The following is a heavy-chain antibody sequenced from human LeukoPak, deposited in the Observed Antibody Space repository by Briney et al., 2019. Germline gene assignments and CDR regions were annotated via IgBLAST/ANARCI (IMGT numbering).Heavy chain of an antibody. J-gene: IGHJ3*02. V-gene: IGHV3-9*01. CDR3: AKDITMIVVEGTFDI. D-gene: IGHD3-22*01. Sequence: GGSLRLSCAASGFTFDDYAMHWAPQAPGKGLEWVSGIRWDSGGIVYADSVNARFTISRDNAKNSLYLQMNSLRAEDTALYYCAKDITMIVVEGTFDIWGQGTMVTVSS. CDR2: IRWDSGGI. CDR1: GFTFDDYA.